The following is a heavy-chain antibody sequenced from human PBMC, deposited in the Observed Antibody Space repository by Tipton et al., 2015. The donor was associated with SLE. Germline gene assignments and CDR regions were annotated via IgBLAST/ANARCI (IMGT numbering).Heavy chain of an antibody. J-gene: IGHJ4*02. CDR2: IYTSGST. V-gene: IGHV4-4*09. D-gene: IGHD3-10*01. CDR3: AREDVRYGSGSYYNGGNFDY. CDR1: GGSISSYY. Sequence: TLSLTCTVSGGSISSYYWSWIRQPPGKGLEWIGYIYTSGSTNYNPSLKSRVTISVDTSKNQFSLKLSSVTAADTAVYYCAREDVRYGSGSYYNGGNFDYWGQGTLVTVSS.